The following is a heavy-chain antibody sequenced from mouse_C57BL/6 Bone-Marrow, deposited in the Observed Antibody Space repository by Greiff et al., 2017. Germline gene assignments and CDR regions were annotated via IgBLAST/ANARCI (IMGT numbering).Heavy chain of an antibody. Sequence: VQLQQPGAELVKPGASVKMSCKASGYTFTSYWITWVKQRPGQGLEWIGDIYPGSGSTNYNEKFKSKATLTVDTSSSTTYMQLSSLTSEDSAVYDCARGGYDYDVGFAYWGQGTLVTVSA. V-gene: IGHV1-55*01. D-gene: IGHD2-4*01. CDR1: GYTFTSYW. J-gene: IGHJ3*01. CDR2: IYPGSGST. CDR3: ARGGYDYDVGFAY.